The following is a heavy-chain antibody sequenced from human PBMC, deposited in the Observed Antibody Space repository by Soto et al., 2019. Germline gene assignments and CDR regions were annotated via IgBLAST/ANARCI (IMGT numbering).Heavy chain of an antibody. Sequence: SETLSLTCTVSGGSISSYYWNWIRQPPGKGLEWIGYIYYSGSTNYNPSLKSRLTISIDTSKNQFSLKLTSVTAADTAVYYCATFRRAGTGNWLDPWGQGTLVTVSS. CDR2: IYYSGST. V-gene: IGHV4-59*01. CDR3: ATFRRAGTGNWLDP. CDR1: GGSISSYY. D-gene: IGHD6-19*01. J-gene: IGHJ5*02.